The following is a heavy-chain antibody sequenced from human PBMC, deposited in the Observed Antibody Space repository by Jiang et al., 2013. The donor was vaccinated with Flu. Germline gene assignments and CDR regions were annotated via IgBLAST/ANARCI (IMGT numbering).Heavy chain of an antibody. J-gene: IGHJ6*02. V-gene: IGHV1-69*06. CDR2: IIPIFGTA. Sequence: SGAEVKKPGSSVKVSCKASGGTFSSYAISWVRQAPGQGLEWMGGIIPIFGTANYAQKFQGRVTITADKSTSTAYMELSSLRSEDTAVYYCATEITIFGVVPSYGMDVWGQGTTVTVSS. CDR1: GGTFSSYA. CDR3: ATEITIFGVVPSYGMDV. D-gene: IGHD3-3*01.